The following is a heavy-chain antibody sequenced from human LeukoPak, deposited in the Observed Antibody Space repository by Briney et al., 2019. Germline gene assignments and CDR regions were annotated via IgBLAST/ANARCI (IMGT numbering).Heavy chain of an antibody. CDR2: LRNKANSYTT. CDR1: GFTFSDHY. D-gene: IGHD1-26*01. Sequence: GGSLRLSCAASGFTFSDHYMDWVRQAPGKGLEWDGRLRNKANSYTTEYAASVKGRFIISRDDSKNSLYLRMNSLKTEDTAVYYCARVGIVGATGYFENWGQGTLVTVSS. V-gene: IGHV3-72*01. CDR3: ARVGIVGATGYFEN. J-gene: IGHJ4*02.